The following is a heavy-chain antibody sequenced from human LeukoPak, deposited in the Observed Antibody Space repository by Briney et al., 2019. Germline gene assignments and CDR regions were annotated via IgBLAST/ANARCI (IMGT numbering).Heavy chain of an antibody. V-gene: IGHV1-18*01. Sequence: ASVKVSCKASGYTFTSYGISWVRQAPGQGLEXXXXXSAYNGNTNYAXKLXXXXXMTXDTSTSTAYMELRSLRSGDTAVYYCARVGYSGSYRSDAFDIWGQGTMVTVSS. D-gene: IGHD1-26*01. J-gene: IGHJ3*02. CDR1: GYTFTSYG. CDR3: ARVGYSGSYRSDAFDI. CDR2: XSAYNGNT.